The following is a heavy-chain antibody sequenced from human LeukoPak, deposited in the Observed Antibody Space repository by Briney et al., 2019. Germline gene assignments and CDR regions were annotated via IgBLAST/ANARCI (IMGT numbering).Heavy chain of an antibody. D-gene: IGHD6-13*01. CDR3: AILPGYSSSWYEVDY. Sequence: GGSLRLSCAASGFTFSSYSMNWVRQAPGKGLEWVSGISGSGGSTYYADSVKGRFTISRDNSKNTLYLQMNSPRAEDTAVYYCAILPGYSSSWYEVDYWGQGTLVTVSS. CDR1: GFTFSSYS. V-gene: IGHV3-23*01. CDR2: ISGSGGST. J-gene: IGHJ4*02.